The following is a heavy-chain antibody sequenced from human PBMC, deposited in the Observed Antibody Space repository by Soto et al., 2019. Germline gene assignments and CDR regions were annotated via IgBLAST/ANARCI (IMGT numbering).Heavy chain of an antibody. CDR3: ASPAGYCSSTCCSVGASHDYYMDV. CDR2: IYYSGST. D-gene: IGHD2-2*01. CDR1: GGSISSSSYY. V-gene: IGHV4-39*01. Sequence: QLQLQESGPGLVKPSETLSLTCTVSGGSISSSSYYWGWIRQPPGKGLEWIGSIYYSGSTYYNPSLKGRVTISVDTSKNQFSLQLSSVTAADTAVYYCASPAGYCSSTCCSVGASHDYYMDVWGKGTTVTVSS. J-gene: IGHJ6*03.